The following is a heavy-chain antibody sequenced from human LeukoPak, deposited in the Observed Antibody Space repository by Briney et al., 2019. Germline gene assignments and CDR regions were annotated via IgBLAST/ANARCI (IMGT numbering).Heavy chain of an antibody. D-gene: IGHD3-16*02. J-gene: IGHJ1*01. CDR2: SSPYNGKT. Sequence: GASVKVSCKASGYTFSNYGVSWVRQAPGQGLEWMGWSSPYNGKTNYAQKLQGRVTMTTDTSTSTAYMELRSLRSDDTAMYYCARGLLTFGGVIGGPQALEYSQQWGQGTLVTVSS. V-gene: IGHV1-18*01. CDR3: ARGLLTFGGVIGGPQALEYSQQ. CDR1: GYTFSNYG.